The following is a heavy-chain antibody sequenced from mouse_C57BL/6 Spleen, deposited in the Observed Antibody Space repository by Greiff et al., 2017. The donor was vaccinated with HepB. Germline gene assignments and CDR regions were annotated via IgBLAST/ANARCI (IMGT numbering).Heavy chain of an antibody. CDR3: ASNRDYAMDY. Sequence: EVMLVESGGGLVQPGGSLSLSCAASGFTFTDYYMSWVRQPPGKALEWLGFIRNKANGYTTEYSASVKGRFTISRDNSQSILYLQMNALRAEDSATYYCASNRDYAMDYWGQGTSVTVSS. J-gene: IGHJ4*01. CDR1: GFTFTDYY. CDR2: IRNKANGYTT. V-gene: IGHV7-3*01.